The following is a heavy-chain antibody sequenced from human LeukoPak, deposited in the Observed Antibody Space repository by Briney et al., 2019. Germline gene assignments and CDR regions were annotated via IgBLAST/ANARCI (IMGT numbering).Heavy chain of an antibody. CDR2: IYTSGST. CDR3: AISPYGSGSSDFDY. D-gene: IGHD3-10*01. Sequence: PSETLSLTCTVSGGSISSYYWSWIRQPAGKGLEWIGRIYTSGSTNYNPSLKSRVTISVDKSKNQFSLKLSSVTAADTAVYYCAISPYGSGSSDFDYWGQGTLVTVSS. J-gene: IGHJ4*02. CDR1: GGSISSYY. V-gene: IGHV4-4*07.